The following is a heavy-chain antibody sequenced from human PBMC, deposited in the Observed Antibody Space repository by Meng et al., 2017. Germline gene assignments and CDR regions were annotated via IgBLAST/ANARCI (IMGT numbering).Heavy chain of an antibody. CDR1: GFTFSSYA. CDR2: ISGSGGST. CDR3: AKAPASWGVNGYDPNHFDY. D-gene: IGHD5-12*01. Sequence: EVQLLESGGGLVQPGGSLRLSCASSGFTFSSYAMSWVRQAPGKGLEWVSAISGSGGSTYYADSVKGRFTISRDNSKNTLYLQMNSLRAEDTAVYYCAKAPASWGVNGYDPNHFDYWGQGTLVTVSS. J-gene: IGHJ4*02. V-gene: IGHV3-23*01.